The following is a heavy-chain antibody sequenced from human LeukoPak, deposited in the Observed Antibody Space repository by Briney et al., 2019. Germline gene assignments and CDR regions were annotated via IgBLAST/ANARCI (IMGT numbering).Heavy chain of an antibody. V-gene: IGHV3-21*01. Sequence: PGGSLRLSCAASGFTFSSYSMNWVRQAPGKGLEWVSSISSSSSYIYYADSVKGRFTISRDNAKNSLYLQMNSLRAEDTAVYYCARDRNTDFWSGYYTNYFDYWGQGTLVTVSS. J-gene: IGHJ4*02. CDR2: ISSSSSYI. D-gene: IGHD3-3*01. CDR3: ARDRNTDFWSGYYTNYFDY. CDR1: GFTFSSYS.